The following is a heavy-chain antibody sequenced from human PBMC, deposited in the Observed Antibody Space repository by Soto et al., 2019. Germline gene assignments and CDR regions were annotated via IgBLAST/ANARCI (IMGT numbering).Heavy chain of an antibody. D-gene: IGHD3-10*01. Sequence: QIQLVQSGAEVKKPGSSVKVSCKASGGTFSSYTISWVRQAPGQGLEWMGRIIPILGIANYAQKFQGRVTITADKSTSTAYMELSSLRSEDTAVYYCARVYYGSGSSLDYWGQGTLVTVSS. J-gene: IGHJ4*02. CDR3: ARVYYGSGSSLDY. V-gene: IGHV1-69*02. CDR2: IIPILGIA. CDR1: GGTFSSYT.